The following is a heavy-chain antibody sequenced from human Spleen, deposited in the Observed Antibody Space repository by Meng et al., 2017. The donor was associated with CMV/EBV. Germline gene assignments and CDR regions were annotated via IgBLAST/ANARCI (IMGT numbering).Heavy chain of an antibody. V-gene: IGHV4-30-4*08. D-gene: IGHD6-13*01. CDR3: AREIWQQQHFDY. J-gene: IGHJ4*02. CDR2: IYYSGST. Sequence: LRLSCIVSGGSISSAEYYWSWIRQPPGKGLEWIGHIYYSGSTYYNLSLKSRLTISIDTSKNQFSLNLTSVTAADTAVYYCAREIWQQQHFDYWGQGTLVTVSS. CDR1: GGSISSAEYY.